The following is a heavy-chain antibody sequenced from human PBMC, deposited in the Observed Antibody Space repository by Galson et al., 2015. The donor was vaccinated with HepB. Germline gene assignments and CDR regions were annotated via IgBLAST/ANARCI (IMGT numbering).Heavy chain of an antibody. J-gene: IGHJ3*01. CDR3: ATTLFGSGAYWTFDL. Sequence: SLRLSCAASGFTLSRYTMNWVRQAPGKELQWISYISTNGATIPYADSVKGRFTIARDNARNSIFLQMNSLRVEDTAVYYWATTLFGSGAYWTFDLWGQGTLVTVSS. CDR2: ISTNGATI. D-gene: IGHD2-15*01. V-gene: IGHV3-48*04. CDR1: GFTLSRYT.